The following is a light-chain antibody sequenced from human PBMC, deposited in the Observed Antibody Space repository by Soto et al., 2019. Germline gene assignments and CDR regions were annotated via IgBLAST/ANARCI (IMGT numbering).Light chain of an antibody. CDR1: TSY. CDR2: AVS. J-gene: IGLJ2*01. V-gene: IGLV2-14*01. CDR3: SSYTSNSTPQ. Sequence: QSVLTQPASVSGSPGQSITISCTGTTSYVSWYQQHPGKAPQLIIFAVSNRPSGVSDRFSGSKSGNTASLTISGLQAEDEADYYCSSYTSNSTPQFGGGTQLTVL.